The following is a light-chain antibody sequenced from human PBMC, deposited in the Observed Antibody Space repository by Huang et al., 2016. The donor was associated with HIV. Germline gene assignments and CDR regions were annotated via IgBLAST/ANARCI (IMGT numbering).Light chain of an antibody. Sequence: EIVMTQSPATLSVSPGERATLSCRASQSVTSNLAWYQQKPGQAPRLLIEGASTRATGIPARFSGSGSGTEFTLTISSLQSEDFAVYYCQRYDNWPKFTFGPGTKVDIK. CDR3: QRYDNWPKFT. V-gene: IGKV3-15*01. CDR1: QSVTSN. J-gene: IGKJ3*01. CDR2: GAS.